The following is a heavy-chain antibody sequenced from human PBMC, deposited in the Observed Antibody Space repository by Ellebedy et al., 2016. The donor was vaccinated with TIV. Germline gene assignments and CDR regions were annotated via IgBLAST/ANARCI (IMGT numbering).Heavy chain of an antibody. CDR1: GFIFSNYG. Sequence: GESLKISXAASGFIFSNYGMHWVRQAPGKGLEWVSTISAGSDTTRLADSVKGRFTISRDSSKNSVYLRMNNLRVEDTAVYYCRQGHYADLWGQGTLVTVSS. CDR3: RQGHYADL. D-gene: IGHD4-17*01. J-gene: IGHJ4*02. V-gene: IGHV3-23*01. CDR2: ISAGSDTT.